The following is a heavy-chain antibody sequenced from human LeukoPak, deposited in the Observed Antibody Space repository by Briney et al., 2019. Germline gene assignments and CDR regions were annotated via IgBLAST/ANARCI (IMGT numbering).Heavy chain of an antibody. Sequence: GGSLRLSCAASGFTFSSYWMSWVRQAPGKGLEWVSGLSDGGGYTYYADSVKGRFTKNTLYLQMNSLRAEDTAIYYCATAYSTTWSFSDFWGQGTLVTVSS. CDR2: LSDGGGYT. V-gene: IGHV3-23*01. J-gene: IGHJ4*02. CDR3: ATAYSTTWSFSDF. CDR1: GFTFSSYW. D-gene: IGHD6-13*01.